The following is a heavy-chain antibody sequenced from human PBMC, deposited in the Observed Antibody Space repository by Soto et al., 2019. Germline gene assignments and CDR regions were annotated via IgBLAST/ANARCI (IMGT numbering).Heavy chain of an antibody. CDR1: GGSISSGDYY. V-gene: IGHV4-30-4*01. CDR3: ARSAPRPTVTTYWQFDP. Sequence: QVQLQESGPGLVKPSQTLSLTCTVSGGSISSGDYYWSWIRQPPGKGLEWIGYIYYSGSTYYNPSLKSQVTMSVETSKNQFSLKLSSVTAADTAVYYCARSAPRPTVTTYWQFDPWGQGTLVTVSS. J-gene: IGHJ5*02. D-gene: IGHD4-17*01. CDR2: IYYSGST.